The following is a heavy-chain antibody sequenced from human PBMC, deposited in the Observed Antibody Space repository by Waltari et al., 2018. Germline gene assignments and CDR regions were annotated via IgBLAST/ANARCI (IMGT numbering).Heavy chain of an antibody. CDR2: VDPGEGQT. Sequence: EVQLLQSGTEMKKPGRTVKLSCQVSGYRLTAYSIHWVHKDPGKGPQVMGLVDPGEGQTIHAERFQGRVTITADTSTETAFMELSSLTSDDTAVYYCVTALGDRSAASRPFDVWGLGTLITVSS. V-gene: IGHV1-69-2*01. D-gene: IGHD3-22*01. J-gene: IGHJ3*01. CDR3: VTALGDRSAASRPFDV. CDR1: GYRLTAYS.